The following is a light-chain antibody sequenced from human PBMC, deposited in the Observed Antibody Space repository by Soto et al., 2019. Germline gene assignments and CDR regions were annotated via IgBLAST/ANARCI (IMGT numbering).Light chain of an antibody. V-gene: IGKV3-15*01. CDR1: QSVNNN. J-gene: IGKJ4*01. CDR3: QQYNNWPHT. Sequence: EIVMTQSPATLSVSPGERATLSCRASQSVNNNLAWYQQKRGQAPGLLIYAASTTATGIPARFSGSGSETEFTLTISSLQSEDFAIYYCQQYNNWPHTFGGGTKVEIK. CDR2: AAS.